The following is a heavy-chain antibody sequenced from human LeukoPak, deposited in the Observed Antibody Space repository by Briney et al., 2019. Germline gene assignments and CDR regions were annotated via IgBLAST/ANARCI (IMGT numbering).Heavy chain of an antibody. D-gene: IGHD2-2*01. V-gene: IGHV3-48*03. J-gene: IGHJ4*02. CDR1: GFTFNNYE. Sequence: GGSLRLSCAASGFTFNNYEMNWVRQAPGKGLEWISYINTIGTIKTYADSVKGRFTISRDNARHSLYLQMNSLRVEDTAVYYCARGDRTWHRAFDSWGQGALVTVSS. CDR2: INTIGTIK. CDR3: ARGDRTWHRAFDS.